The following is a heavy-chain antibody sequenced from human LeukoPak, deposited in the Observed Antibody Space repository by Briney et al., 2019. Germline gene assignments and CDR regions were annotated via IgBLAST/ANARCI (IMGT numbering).Heavy chain of an antibody. Sequence: GGSLRLSCAASGFTFSSYWMSWVRQAPGKGLEWVANIKQDGSEKYYVDSVKGRFTISRDNSKNTLYLQMNSLRAEDTALYYCATSARTYIGSSLDYWGQGTLVTVSS. CDR2: IKQDGSEK. CDR3: ATSARTYIGSSLDY. CDR1: GFTFSSYW. J-gene: IGHJ4*02. D-gene: IGHD2-15*01. V-gene: IGHV3-7*01.